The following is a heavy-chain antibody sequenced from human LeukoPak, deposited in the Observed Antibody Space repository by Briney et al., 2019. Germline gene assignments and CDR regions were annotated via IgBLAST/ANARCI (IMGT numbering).Heavy chain of an antibody. Sequence: SETLSLTCTVAGGSISSYYWSWIRQPPGKGLEWIGYIYYSGSTNYNPSLKSRVTISVDTSKNQFSLKLSSVTAADTAVYYCARVHSGSYYADYYYYMDVWGKGTTVTVSS. CDR2: IYYSGST. J-gene: IGHJ6*03. D-gene: IGHD1-26*01. CDR3: ARVHSGSYYADYYYYMDV. V-gene: IGHV4-59*01. CDR1: GGSISSYY.